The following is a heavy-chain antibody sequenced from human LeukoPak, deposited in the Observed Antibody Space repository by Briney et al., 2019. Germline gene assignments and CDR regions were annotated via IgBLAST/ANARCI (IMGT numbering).Heavy chain of an antibody. Sequence: SETLSLACSVSGGSISSSNWWSWVRQPPGKGLEWIGEIYQSGSTNYNPTLKSRVTMSVDKSRNQFSLSLTSVTAADTAVYYCARGEQYGSGTVQFDYWGQGTLVTVSS. CDR1: GGSISSSNW. V-gene: IGHV4-4*02. CDR3: ARGEQYGSGTVQFDY. CDR2: IYQSGST. J-gene: IGHJ4*02. D-gene: IGHD3-10*01.